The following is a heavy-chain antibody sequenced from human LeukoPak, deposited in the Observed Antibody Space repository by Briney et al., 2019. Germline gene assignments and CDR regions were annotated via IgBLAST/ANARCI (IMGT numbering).Heavy chain of an antibody. J-gene: IGHJ5*02. CDR1: GGSFSGYY. CDR2: INHSGST. V-gene: IGHV4-34*01. CDR3: ARELLVPAAMDP. Sequence: SETLSLTCAVYGGSFSGYYWSWIRQPPGKGLEWIGEINHSGSTNYNPSLKSRVTISVDTSKNQFSLKLSSVTAADTAAYYCARELLVPAAMDPWGQGTLVTVSS. D-gene: IGHD2-2*01.